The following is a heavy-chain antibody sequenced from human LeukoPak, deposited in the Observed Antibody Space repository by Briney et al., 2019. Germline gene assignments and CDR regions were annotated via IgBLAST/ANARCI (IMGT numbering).Heavy chain of an antibody. J-gene: IGHJ4*02. CDR1: GFTFSTYA. D-gene: IGHD6-13*01. V-gene: IGHV3-23*01. CDR2: GSGSGSST. CDR3: SRILAAAGTDY. Sequence: PGGSLRLSCAASGFTFSTYAMSWVRQTPGKGLEWLSVGSGSGSSTYYADSVKGRFTISRHNSRNAVYLTMRSLRAEDPAVYYSSRILAAAGTDYWGQGTLVTVSS.